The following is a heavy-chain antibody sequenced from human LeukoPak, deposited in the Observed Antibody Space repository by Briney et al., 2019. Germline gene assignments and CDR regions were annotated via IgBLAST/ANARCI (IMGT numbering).Heavy chain of an antibody. CDR1: GYTFTGYY. J-gene: IGHJ3*02. Sequence: ASVKVSCKASGYTFTGYYMHWVRQAPGQGLEWMGWISAYNGNTNYAQKLQGRVTMTTDTSTSTAYMELRSLRSDDTAVYYCARDAQYYYDTPVAFDIWGQGTMVTVSS. CDR3: ARDAQYYYDTPVAFDI. V-gene: IGHV1-18*04. D-gene: IGHD3-22*01. CDR2: ISAYNGNT.